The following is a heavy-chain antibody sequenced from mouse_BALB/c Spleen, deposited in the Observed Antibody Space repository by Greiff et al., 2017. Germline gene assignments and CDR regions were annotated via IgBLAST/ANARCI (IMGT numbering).Heavy chain of an antibody. CDR3: VRHRAYGYDCFDY. CDR2: IRSKSNNYAT. Sequence: EVQRVESGGGLVQPKGSLKLSCAASGFTFNNYAMNWVRQAPGKGLEWVARIRSKSNNYATYYADSVKDRFTISRDDSQSMLYLQMNNLKTEDTAMYYCVRHRAYGYDCFDYWGQGTTLTVSS. D-gene: IGHD2-2*01. J-gene: IGHJ2*01. V-gene: IGHV10-1*02. CDR1: GFTFNNYA.